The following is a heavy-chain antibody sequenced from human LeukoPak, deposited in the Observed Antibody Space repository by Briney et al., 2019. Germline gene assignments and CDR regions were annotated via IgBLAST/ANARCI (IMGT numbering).Heavy chain of an antibody. CDR1: GFTFSSYA. V-gene: IGHV3-23*01. Sequence: GGSLRLSRAASGFTFSSYAMSWVRQAPGKGLEWVSAISGSGGSTYYADSVKGRFTISRDNSKNTLYLQMNSLRAEDTAVYYCAKSADGSGSYYNVDFDYWGQGTLVTVSS. CDR3: AKSADGSGSYYNVDFDY. D-gene: IGHD3-10*01. CDR2: ISGSGGST. J-gene: IGHJ4*02.